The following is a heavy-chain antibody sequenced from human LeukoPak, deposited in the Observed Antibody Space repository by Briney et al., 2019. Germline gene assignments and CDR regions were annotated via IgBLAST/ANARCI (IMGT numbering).Heavy chain of an antibody. V-gene: IGHV3-23*01. D-gene: IGHD3-10*01. J-gene: IGHJ4*02. CDR2: ISGSGGST. CDR3: AKFSFASGTLDY. CDR1: GFTFSSYA. Sequence: PGGSLRLSCAASGFTFSSYAMSWVREAPGKGLEWVSAISGSGGSTYYADSVKGRFTISRDNSKNTLYLQMNSLRAEDTAVYYCAKFSFASGTLDYWGQGTLVTVSS.